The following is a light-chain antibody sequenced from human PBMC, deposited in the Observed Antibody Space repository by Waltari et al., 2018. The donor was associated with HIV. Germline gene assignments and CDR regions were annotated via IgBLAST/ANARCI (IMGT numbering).Light chain of an antibody. CDR1: QDIGHD. J-gene: IGKJ2*01. CDR2: GAS. Sequence: DIQMTQSPCSLSASVGDRVSMTCRATQDIGHDLAWYQHRPGSGPRRLICGASTLQRGVPPRFIGRGSGTDFTLIINNLQPDDLATYYCLQNNTFLITFGQGTKVEI. CDR3: LQNNTFLIT. V-gene: IGKV1-17*02.